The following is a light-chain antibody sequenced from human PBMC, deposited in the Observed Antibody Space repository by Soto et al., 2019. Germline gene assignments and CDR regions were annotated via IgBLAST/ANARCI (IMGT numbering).Light chain of an antibody. CDR1: HSLVYADGNTY. V-gene: IGKV2-30*01. J-gene: IGKJ5*01. CDR3: MQGTHWPLT. Sequence: VVMTQSPLSLPVTLGQPASISCISTHSLVYADGNTYLQWFQQRPGQSPRRLIYKISNRDSGVPDRFSGSGSGTDFTLQISRVEAEDVGVYYCMQGTHWPLTFGQGTRLEIK. CDR2: KIS.